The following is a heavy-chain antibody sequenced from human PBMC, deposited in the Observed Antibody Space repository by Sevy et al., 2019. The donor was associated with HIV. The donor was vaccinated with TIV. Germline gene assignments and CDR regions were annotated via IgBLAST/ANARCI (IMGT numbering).Heavy chain of an antibody. Sequence: GGSLRLSCTGSGFNIADYYMTWVRQAPGKGLDWVGFIITKNHGGTPEYGACVKGIFTISRDDSKNTIYLQMHSLKTEDTGIYYCARHAREAWRGSGVYYNVTDGFDPWGQGTLVTVSS. CDR1: GFNIADYY. J-gene: IGHJ5*02. D-gene: IGHD3-10*01. CDR3: ARHAREAWRGSGVYYNVTDGFDP. V-gene: IGHV3-49*04. CDR2: IITKNHGGTP.